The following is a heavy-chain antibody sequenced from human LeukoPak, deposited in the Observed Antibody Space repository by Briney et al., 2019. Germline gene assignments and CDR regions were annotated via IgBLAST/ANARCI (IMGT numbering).Heavy chain of an antibody. D-gene: IGHD1-1*01. CDR2: ISYDGSNK. CDR3: ARAGISFFDY. J-gene: IGHJ4*02. Sequence: GGSLRLSCAASGFTFSSYAMHWVRQAPGKGLEWVAVISYDGSNKYYADSVKGRFTISRDNSKNTLYLQMNCLRAEDTAVYYCARAGISFFDYWGQGTLVTVSS. V-gene: IGHV3-30-3*01. CDR1: GFTFSSYA.